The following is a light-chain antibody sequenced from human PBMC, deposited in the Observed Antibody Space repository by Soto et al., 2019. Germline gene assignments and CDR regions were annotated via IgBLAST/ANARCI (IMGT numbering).Light chain of an antibody. CDR1: SSDVGGYNY. V-gene: IGLV2-14*01. CDR3: SSYTSSSTV. J-gene: IGLJ2*01. Sequence: QSALTQPASVSGSPGQSITISCTETSSDVGGYNYVSWYQQHPGKAPKLMIYDVSNRPSGVSNRFSGSKSGNTASLTISGLPAEDEADYYCSSYTSSSTVFGGGTKLTVL. CDR2: DVS.